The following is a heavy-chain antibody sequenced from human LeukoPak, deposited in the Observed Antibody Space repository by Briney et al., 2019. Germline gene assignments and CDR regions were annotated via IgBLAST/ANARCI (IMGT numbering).Heavy chain of an antibody. CDR3: ARDVDDFGAWGHFDY. V-gene: IGHV3-23*01. CDR2: ISGRGGVT. CDR1: GFTFNSQA. D-gene: IGHD3-3*01. J-gene: IGHJ4*02. Sequence: PGESLRLSCAASGFTFNSQAITWVRQAPGKGLEWVSGISGRGGVTKYADSVKDRFTISRDNSRSMLYLQLNNLRAEDSAVYYCARDVDDFGAWGHFDYWGQGTLVTVSS.